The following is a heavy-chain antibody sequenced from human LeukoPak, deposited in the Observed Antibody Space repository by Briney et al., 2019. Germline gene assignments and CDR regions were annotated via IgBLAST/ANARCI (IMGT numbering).Heavy chain of an antibody. J-gene: IGHJ4*02. CDR1: GFTFRSYA. CDR3: AKALTNYDYVWGSYRYIDY. Sequence: GGSLRLSCAASGFTFRSYAMSWVRQAPGKGLEWVSAISGSGGSTYYADSVKGRFTISRDNSKNTLYLQMNSLRPEDTAVYYCAKALTNYDYVWGSYRYIDYWGQGTLITVSS. V-gene: IGHV3-23*01. D-gene: IGHD3-16*02. CDR2: ISGSGGST.